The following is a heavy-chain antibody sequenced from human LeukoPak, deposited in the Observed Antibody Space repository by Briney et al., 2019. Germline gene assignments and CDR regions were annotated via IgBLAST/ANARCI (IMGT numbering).Heavy chain of an antibody. J-gene: IGHJ3*02. CDR3: TRKRVDYNAFDI. CDR2: IRSKANSYAT. CDR1: GFTFSGSA. D-gene: IGHD3/OR15-3a*01. V-gene: IGHV3-73*01. Sequence: GGSLRLSCAASGFTFSGSAMHWVRQAPGKGLEWVGRIRSKANSYATAYAASVKGRFTISRDDSKNTAYLQMNSLKTEDTAMYYCTRKRVDYNAFDIWGQGTMVTVSS.